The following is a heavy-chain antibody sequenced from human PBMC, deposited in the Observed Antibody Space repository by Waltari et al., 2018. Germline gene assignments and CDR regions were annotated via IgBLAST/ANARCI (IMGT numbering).Heavy chain of an antibody. Sequence: QVQLQESGPGLVKPSETLSLTCTVSGGSISSYYWSWIRQPPGKGLEWIGYIYYSGSTNNNPSLKSRVTISVDTSKDQFSLKLSSVTAADTAVYYCARDTAVAGTRSYYYYMDVWGKGTTVTVSS. CDR2: IYYSGST. J-gene: IGHJ6*03. CDR1: GGSISSYY. CDR3: ARDTAVAGTRSYYYYMDV. D-gene: IGHD6-19*01. V-gene: IGHV4-59*01.